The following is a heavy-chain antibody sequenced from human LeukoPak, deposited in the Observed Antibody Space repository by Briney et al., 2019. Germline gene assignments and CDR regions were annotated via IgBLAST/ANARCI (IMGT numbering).Heavy chain of an antibody. Sequence: GASVQVSCKASGYTFTGSYMHWVRQAPGQGLEWMGWINPNSGGTKYALKCQGRVTMIRDTSINTAYMELSRLRSDDTAVYYCARGDGSSWTNFDFWGQGTLVTVSS. CDR1: GYTFTGSY. V-gene: IGHV1-2*02. J-gene: IGHJ4*02. CDR2: INPNSGGT. CDR3: ARGDGSSWTNFDF. D-gene: IGHD6-13*01.